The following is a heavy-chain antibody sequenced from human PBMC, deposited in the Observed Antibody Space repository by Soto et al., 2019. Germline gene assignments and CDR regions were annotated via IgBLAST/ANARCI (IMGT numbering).Heavy chain of an antibody. CDR1: GFTFSSYA. Sequence: QVQLVESGGGVVQPGRSLRLSCAASGFTFSSYAMHWVRQAPGKGLEWVAVISYDGSNKYYADSVKGRFTISRDNSKNTLYLQMNSLRAEDTAVYYCASLSNYFDYWGQGTLVTVSS. CDR3: ASLSNYFDY. V-gene: IGHV3-30-3*01. CDR2: ISYDGSNK. J-gene: IGHJ4*02.